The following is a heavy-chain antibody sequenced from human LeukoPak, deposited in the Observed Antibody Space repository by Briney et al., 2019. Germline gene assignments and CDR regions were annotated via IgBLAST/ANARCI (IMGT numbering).Heavy chain of an antibody. CDR2: INTNTGNP. D-gene: IGHD5/OR15-5a*01. CDR1: GYTFTDYY. Sequence: EASVKVSCKASGYTFTDYYILWVRQAPGQGLEWMGWINTNTGNPTYAQGFTGRFVFSLDTSVSTAYLQISSLKAEDTAVYYCARGSRGMDVWGQGTTVTVSS. V-gene: IGHV7-4-1*02. CDR3: ARGSRGMDV. J-gene: IGHJ6*02.